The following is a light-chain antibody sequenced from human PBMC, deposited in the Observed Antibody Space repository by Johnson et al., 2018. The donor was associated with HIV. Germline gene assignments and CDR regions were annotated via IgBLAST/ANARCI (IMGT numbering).Light chain of an antibody. CDR2: DNN. CDR1: SSNIGNNY. CDR3: GTWDSSLSAEV. V-gene: IGLV1-51*01. J-gene: IGLJ1*01. Sequence: VLTQPPSVSAAPGQKVTISCSGSSSNIGNNYVSWYQQVPGTAPKLLIYDNNRRPSGIPDRFSGSKSGTSATLGITGLQTGDEADYYCGTWDSSLSAEVFGTGTKVTVL.